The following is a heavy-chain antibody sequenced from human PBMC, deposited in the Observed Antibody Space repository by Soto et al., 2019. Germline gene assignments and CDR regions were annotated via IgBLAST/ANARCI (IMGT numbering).Heavy chain of an antibody. J-gene: IGHJ4*02. CDR1: GGTFSSYT. CDR3: ASNSGSYYSAY. D-gene: IGHD3-10*01. V-gene: IGHV1-69*02. CDR2: IIPILGIA. Sequence: QVQLVQSGAEVKKPGSSVKVSCKASGGTFSSYTINWVRQAPGQGLEWMGRIIPILGIANYAQKFQGRVTITADKSTSTAYMELSSLGSEDTAMYYCASNSGSYYSAYWGQGTLVTFSS.